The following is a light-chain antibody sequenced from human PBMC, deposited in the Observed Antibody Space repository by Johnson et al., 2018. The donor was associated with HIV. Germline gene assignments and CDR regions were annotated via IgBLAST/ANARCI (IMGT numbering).Light chain of an antibody. CDR3: GTWDSSLSAVV. V-gene: IGLV1-51*01. J-gene: IGLJ1*01. CDR1: SSNIGNNF. CDR2: DNN. Sequence: VLTQPPSVSAAPGQKVTISCSGSSSNIGNNFVSWYQQLPGTAPKLLIYDNNKRPSGIPDRFSGSKSGTSATLGITGLQTGDEADYYCGTWDSSLSAVVFGTGTKVTVL.